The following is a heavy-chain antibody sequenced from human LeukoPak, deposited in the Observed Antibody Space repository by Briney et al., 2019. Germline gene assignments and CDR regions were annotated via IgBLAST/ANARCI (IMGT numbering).Heavy chain of an antibody. CDR1: GFTFSTHG. V-gene: IGHV3-48*01. Sequence: GGSLRLSCAASGFTFSTHGMNWVRQAPGKGLEWVSYISSSTSTIYQADSVKGRFTVSRDNAKNSLFLQMSSLRADDTAVYYCASGGANYYDSSGYLGDAFDVWGQGTMVTVS. D-gene: IGHD3-22*01. J-gene: IGHJ3*01. CDR2: ISSSTSTI. CDR3: ASGGANYYDSSGYLGDAFDV.